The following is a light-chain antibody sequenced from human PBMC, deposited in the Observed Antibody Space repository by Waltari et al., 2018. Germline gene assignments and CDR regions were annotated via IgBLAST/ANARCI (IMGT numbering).Light chain of an antibody. Sequence: DIVLTQSPDSLVLSLGERATINSKYSHSVLFSSNNKNYLAWYQQKPGQPPKLLITWASTRESGVPDRFSGSGSGTDFTLTISSLQAEDVAVYYCQQCYTFPYTFGQGTKLEIK. J-gene: IGKJ2*01. CDR1: HSVLFSSNNKNY. CDR3: QQCYTFPYT. CDR2: WAS. V-gene: IGKV4-1*01.